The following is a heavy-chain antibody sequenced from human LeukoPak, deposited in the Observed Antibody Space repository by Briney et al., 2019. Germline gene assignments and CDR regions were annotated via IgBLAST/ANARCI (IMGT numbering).Heavy chain of an antibody. CDR2: MYSGGST. D-gene: IGHD4-17*01. J-gene: IGHJ4*02. CDR1: GFTVSTNY. CDR3: ARGGGDYNPFDY. Sequence: GGSLRLSCAVSGFTVSTNYMSWVRQAPGRGLEWVSVMYSGGSTYYADSVKGRFTISRHNSKNTLYLEINSLRPDDTAVYYCARGGGDYNPFDYWGQGTLVTVSS. V-gene: IGHV3-53*04.